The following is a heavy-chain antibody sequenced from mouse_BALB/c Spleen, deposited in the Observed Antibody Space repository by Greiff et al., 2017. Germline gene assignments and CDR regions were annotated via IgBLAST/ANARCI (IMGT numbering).Heavy chain of an antibody. CDR3: ARYGNYGLYYFDY. Sequence: EVMLVESGGGLVQPGGSLRLSCATSGFTFTDYYMSWVRQPPGKALEWLGFIRNKANGYTTEYSASVKGRFTISRDNSQSILYLQMNTLRAEDSATYYCARYGNYGLYYFDYWGQGTTLTVSS. V-gene: IGHV7-3*02. CDR1: GFTFTDYY. CDR2: IRNKANGYTT. D-gene: IGHD2-1*01. J-gene: IGHJ2*01.